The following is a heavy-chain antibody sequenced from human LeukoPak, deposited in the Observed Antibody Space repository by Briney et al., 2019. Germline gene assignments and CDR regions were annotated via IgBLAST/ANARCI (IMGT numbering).Heavy chain of an antibody. CDR3: AREGRKDYGDFFDY. Sequence: PGGSLRLSCAASGFTFSSYWMSWVRQAPGKGLEWVVNIKQDGSEKYYVDSVKGRFTISRDNAKNSLYLQMNSLRAEDTAVYYCAREGRKDYGDFFDYWGQGTLVTVSS. J-gene: IGHJ4*02. CDR2: IKQDGSEK. CDR1: GFTFSSYW. V-gene: IGHV3-7*01. D-gene: IGHD4-17*01.